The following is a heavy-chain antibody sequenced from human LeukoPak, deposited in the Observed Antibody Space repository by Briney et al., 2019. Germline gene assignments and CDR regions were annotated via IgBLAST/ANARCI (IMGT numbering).Heavy chain of an antibody. CDR3: ARDKYSSSSKGAFDI. D-gene: IGHD6-6*01. Sequence: GGSLRLSCAASGFAFSDYYMSWIRQAPGKGLEWVSYISSSGSTIYYAGSVKGRFTISRDNAKNSLYLQMNSLRAEDTAVYYCARDKYSSSSKGAFDIWGQGTMVTVSS. V-gene: IGHV3-11*04. J-gene: IGHJ3*02. CDR2: ISSSGSTI. CDR1: GFAFSDYY.